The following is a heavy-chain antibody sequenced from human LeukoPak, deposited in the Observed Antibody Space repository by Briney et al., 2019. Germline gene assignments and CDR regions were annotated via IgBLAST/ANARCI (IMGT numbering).Heavy chain of an antibody. J-gene: IGHJ5*02. D-gene: IGHD5-18*01. CDR1: GFTFSSYS. CDR3: AKDGAAMAYNWFDP. Sequence: GGSLRLSCAASGFTFSSYSMNWVRQAPGKGLEWVSYITNSGGTIYYADSVKGRFTISRDNSKNTLYLQMNSLRAEDTAVYYCAKDGAAMAYNWFDPWGQGTLVTVSS. CDR2: ITNSGGTI. V-gene: IGHV3-48*01.